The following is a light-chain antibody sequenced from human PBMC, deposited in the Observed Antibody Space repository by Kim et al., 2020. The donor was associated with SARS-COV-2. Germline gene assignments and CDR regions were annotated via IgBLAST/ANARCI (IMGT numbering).Light chain of an antibody. CDR1: SKNVGDIA. V-gene: IGLV10-54*01. J-gene: IGLJ3*02. CDR3: SAWDATLSAWV. CDR2: RNE. Sequence: APQTANADSKNVGDIAAAWLFQHRGHPPKLLFYRNEKRPSGISERVYVSRSGNTASLTITGLQPDDEGDYYCSAWDATLSAWVFGGGTQLTVL.